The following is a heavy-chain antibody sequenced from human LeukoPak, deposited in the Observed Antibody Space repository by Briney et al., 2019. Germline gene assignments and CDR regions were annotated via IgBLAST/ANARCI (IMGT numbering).Heavy chain of an antibody. CDR1: GGSISSGGYY. V-gene: IGHV4-30-2*01. Sequence: SETLSLTCTVSGGSISSGGYYWSWIRQPPGKGLEWIGYIYHSGSTYYNPSLKSRVTISVDRSKNQFSLKLSSVTAADTAVYYCAREELMSYWFDPWGQGTLVTVSS. J-gene: IGHJ5*02. CDR2: IYHSGST. CDR3: AREELMSYWFDP. D-gene: IGHD1-26*01.